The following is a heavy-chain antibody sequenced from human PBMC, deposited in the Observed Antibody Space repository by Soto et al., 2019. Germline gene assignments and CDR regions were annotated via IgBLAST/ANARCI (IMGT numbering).Heavy chain of an antibody. Sequence: QLQLQESGPGLVKPSETLSLTCTVSGGSISSSSYYWGWIRQPPGKGLEGIGSIYYSGSTYYNPSLKSRVIISVDTSKNQFSLNLSCVSAADTAVYYCARQGTYYYDSSGYGASDYWGQGTLVTVSS. CDR2: IYYSGST. CDR1: GGSISSSSYY. J-gene: IGHJ4*02. D-gene: IGHD3-22*01. V-gene: IGHV4-39*01. CDR3: ARQGTYYYDSSGYGASDY.